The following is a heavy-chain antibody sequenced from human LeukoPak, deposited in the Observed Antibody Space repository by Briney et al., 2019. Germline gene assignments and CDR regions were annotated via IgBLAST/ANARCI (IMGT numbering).Heavy chain of an antibody. J-gene: IGHJ6*03. V-gene: IGHV3-7*01. Sequence: GGSLRLSCAASGFTFSSYWMSWVRQAPGKWLEWVANIKQDGSEKYYVDSVKGRFTISRDNAKNSLYLQMNSLRAEDTAVYYCARDFNMVRGAHYYYYMDVWGKGTTVTISS. CDR2: IKQDGSEK. CDR1: GFTFSSYW. D-gene: IGHD3-10*01. CDR3: ARDFNMVRGAHYYYYMDV.